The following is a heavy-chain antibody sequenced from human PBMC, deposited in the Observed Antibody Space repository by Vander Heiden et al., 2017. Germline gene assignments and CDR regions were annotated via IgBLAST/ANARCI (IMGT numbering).Heavy chain of an antibody. CDR2: IYSGGST. Sequence: EVQLVETGGGLVQPGGSLSLSCAASGFNVSSNYMSWVRQAPGKGLEWVSVIYSGGSTYYADSVKGRFTISRDNSKNTLYLQMNSLRAEDTAVYYCARGAGYSSGYAFDYWGQGTLVTVSS. D-gene: IGHD3-22*01. CDR1: GFNVSSNY. CDR3: ARGAGYSSGYAFDY. V-gene: IGHV3-53*02. J-gene: IGHJ4*02.